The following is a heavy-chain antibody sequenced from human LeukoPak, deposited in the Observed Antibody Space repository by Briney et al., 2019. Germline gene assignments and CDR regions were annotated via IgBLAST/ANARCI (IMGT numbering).Heavy chain of an antibody. Sequence: PGRSLRLSCAASGFTFSSYGMHWVRQAPGKGLEWVAVISYDGSNKYYADSVKGRFTISRDNSKNTLYLQMNSLRAEDTAVYYCARATGSYYSLGYWGQGTLVTVSS. V-gene: IGHV3-30*03. CDR2: ISYDGSNK. CDR3: ARATGSYYSLGY. CDR1: GFTFSSYG. D-gene: IGHD1-26*01. J-gene: IGHJ4*02.